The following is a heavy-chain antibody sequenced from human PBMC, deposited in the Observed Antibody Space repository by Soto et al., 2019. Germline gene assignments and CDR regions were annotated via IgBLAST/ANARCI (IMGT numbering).Heavy chain of an antibody. J-gene: IGHJ6*02. CDR3: AKDFGYCSSTSCSLYYYGMDV. CDR1: GFTFSSYG. Sequence: ESGGGVVQPGRSLRLSCAASGFTFSSYGMHWVRQAPGKGLEWVAVISYDGSNKYYADSVKGRFTISRDNSKNTLYLQMNSLRAEDTAVYYCAKDFGYCSSTSCSLYYYGMDVWGQGTTVTVSS. CDR2: ISYDGSNK. D-gene: IGHD2-2*01. V-gene: IGHV3-30*18.